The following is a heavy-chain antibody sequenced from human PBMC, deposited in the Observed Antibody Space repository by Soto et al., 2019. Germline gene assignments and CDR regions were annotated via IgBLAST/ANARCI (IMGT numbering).Heavy chain of an antibody. Sequence: GGSLRLSCGASGCTFTSYGMHGVRQAPGKGLEWVAVISYDGGDKYYADSVKGRLTISRDNSKNTLYLQMNSLRAEDTAVYYCAKASGYCSSSTGSRLLYYYYGMDVWGRGTTVTVSS. CDR2: ISYDGGDK. D-gene: IGHD2-2*01. CDR3: AKASGYCSSSTGSRLLYYYYGMDV. J-gene: IGHJ6*02. CDR1: GCTFTSYG. V-gene: IGHV3-30*18.